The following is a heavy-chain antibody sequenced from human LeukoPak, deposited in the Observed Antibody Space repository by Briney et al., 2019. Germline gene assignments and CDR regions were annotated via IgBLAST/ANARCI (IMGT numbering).Heavy chain of an antibody. CDR3: ARQPKYYYDSSGYLHWFDP. Sequence: SETLSLTCTVSGGSISSSSYYWGWIRQPPGKGLEWIGSIYYSGSTYYNPSLKSRVTISVDTSKNQFSLKLSSVTAADTAVYYCARQPKYYYDSSGYLHWFDPWGQGTLVTVSS. CDR2: IYYSGST. D-gene: IGHD3-22*01. V-gene: IGHV4-39*01. J-gene: IGHJ5*02. CDR1: GGSISSSSYY.